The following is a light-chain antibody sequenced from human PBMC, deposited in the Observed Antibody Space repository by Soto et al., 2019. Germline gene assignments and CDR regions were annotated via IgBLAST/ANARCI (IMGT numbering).Light chain of an antibody. V-gene: IGKV1-9*01. CDR3: QQLHTYPYT. Sequence: DIQLTQSPSFLSASVGDRVTITCRASQGISSFLAWYQQKPGGTPKLLIYAASTLQSAVPSRFSGSGSGTDFTLTITSLQPEDFATYYCQQLHTYPYTFGQGTKLEIK. CDR1: QGISSF. J-gene: IGKJ2*01. CDR2: AAS.